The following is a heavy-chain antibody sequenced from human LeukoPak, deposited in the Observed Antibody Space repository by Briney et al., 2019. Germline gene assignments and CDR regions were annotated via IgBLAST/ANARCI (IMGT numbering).Heavy chain of an antibody. D-gene: IGHD1-26*01. J-gene: IGHJ4*02. CDR2: IIPNFGRA. V-gene: IGHV1-69*13. Sequence: SVKVSCKASGYTFTSYSIHWVRQAPGQGLEWMGGIIPNFGRANYAQKFQGRVTITGDESTSTAYMELSRLRSEDTAVYYCALGGSYFDYWGQGTLVTVSS. CDR3: ALGGSYFDY. CDR1: GYTFTSYS.